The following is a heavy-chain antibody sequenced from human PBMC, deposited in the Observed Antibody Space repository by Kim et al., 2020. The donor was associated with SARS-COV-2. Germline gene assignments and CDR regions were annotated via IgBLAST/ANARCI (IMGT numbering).Heavy chain of an antibody. CDR1: GFTFSDYY. J-gene: IGHJ4*02. Sequence: GGSLRLSCAASGFTFSDYYMNWIRQAPGKGLEWVSYISGHSIYTNYAHSVKGRFTVSRDNAKNSLFLEMNSLRVEDTAVYYCTRDGRSDHWGQGTLVTVSS. V-gene: IGHV3-11*06. CDR3: TRDGRSDH. CDR2: ISGHSIYT.